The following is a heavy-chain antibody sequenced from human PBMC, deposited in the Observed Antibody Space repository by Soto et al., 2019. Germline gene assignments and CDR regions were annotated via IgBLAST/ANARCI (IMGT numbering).Heavy chain of an antibody. J-gene: IGHJ4*02. CDR3: ARGSHEQQLEYYFDY. V-gene: IGHV1-2*04. Sequence: QVQLVQSGAEVKKPGASVKVSCKASGYTFTGYYMHWVRQAPGQGLEWMGWINPNSGGTNYAQKFQGWVTMTRDTSISTAYMELSRLRSDDTAVYYCARGSHEQQLEYYFDYWGQGTLVTVSS. D-gene: IGHD6-13*01. CDR1: GYTFTGYY. CDR2: INPNSGGT.